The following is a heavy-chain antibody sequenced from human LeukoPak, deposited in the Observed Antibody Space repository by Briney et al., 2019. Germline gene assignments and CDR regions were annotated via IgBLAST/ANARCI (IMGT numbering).Heavy chain of an antibody. CDR3: ARDQSIAGPPAVDY. V-gene: IGHV3-74*01. D-gene: IGHD6-6*01. CDR2: INTGGWYT. CDR1: GLTLSQSW. Sequence: GGSLRLPCVVSGLTLSQSWMHWVRQVPGKGLVWVSHINTGGWYTIYADSVKGRYTIPRDNAKNTLYLQMNSLRAEDTAVYYCARDQSIAGPPAVDYWGKETGVSVSS. J-gene: IGHJ4*02.